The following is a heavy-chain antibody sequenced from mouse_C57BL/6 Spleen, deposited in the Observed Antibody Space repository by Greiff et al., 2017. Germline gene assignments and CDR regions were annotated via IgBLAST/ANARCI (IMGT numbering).Heavy chain of an antibody. Sequence: QVQLQQPGTELVKPGASVKLSCKASGYTFTSYWMHWVKQRPGQGLEWIGNINPSNGGTNYNEKFKSKATLTVDKSSSTAYMQLSSLTSEDSAVYYCARGGGTVVDDWYFDVWGTGTTGTVSS. CDR2: INPSNGGT. CDR1: GYTFTSYW. CDR3: ARGGGTVVDDWYFDV. J-gene: IGHJ1*03. V-gene: IGHV1-53*01. D-gene: IGHD1-1*01.